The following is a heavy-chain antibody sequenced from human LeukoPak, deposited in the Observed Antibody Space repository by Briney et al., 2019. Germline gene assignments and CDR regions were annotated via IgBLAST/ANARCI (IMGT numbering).Heavy chain of an antibody. CDR3: ARDLGDGYLANDY. CDR1: GGSISSGGYS. J-gene: IGHJ4*02. CDR2: IYHSGST. D-gene: IGHD5-24*01. V-gene: IGHV4-30-2*01. Sequence: SQTLSLTCAVSGGSISSGGYSWSWIRQPPGKGLEWIGYIYHSGSTYYNPSLKSRVTISVDRSKNQFSLKLSSVTAADTAVYYCARDLGDGYLANDYWGQGTLVTVSS.